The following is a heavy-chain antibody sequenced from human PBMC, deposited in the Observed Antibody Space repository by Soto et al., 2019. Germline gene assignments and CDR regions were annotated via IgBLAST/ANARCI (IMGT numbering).Heavy chain of an antibody. D-gene: IGHD6-6*01. CDR1: GFTFSSYS. CDR3: ARDRSIAARLELDY. Sequence: EVQLVESGGGLVKPGGSLRLSCAASGFTFSSYSMNWVRQAPGKGLEWVSSISSSSSYIYYADSVKGRFTISRDNAKNSLYLQMNSLRAEDTAVYYCARDRSIAARLELDYWGQGTLVTVSS. CDR2: ISSSSSYI. V-gene: IGHV3-21*01. J-gene: IGHJ4*02.